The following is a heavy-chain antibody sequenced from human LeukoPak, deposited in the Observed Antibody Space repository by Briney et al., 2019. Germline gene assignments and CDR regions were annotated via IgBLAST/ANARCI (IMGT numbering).Heavy chain of an antibody. CDR1: GGSTFINSSRFY. CDR3: LRYGSANYYNAFDN. J-gene: IGHJ4*02. D-gene: IGHD3-10*01. Sequence: SETPSLTCTVSGGSTFINSSRFYCGWLRHNPGKGLEWIGGISRSESTYCYPSLRSRVTTSVGTFKNQSALGLSSVTAADTAVYYCLRYGSANYYNAFDNWGQGTLVTASS. CDR2: ISRSEST. V-gene: IGHV4-39*05.